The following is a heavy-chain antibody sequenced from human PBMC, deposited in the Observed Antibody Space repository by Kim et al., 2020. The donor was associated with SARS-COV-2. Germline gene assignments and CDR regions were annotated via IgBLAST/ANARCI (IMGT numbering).Heavy chain of an antibody. CDR2: INPSGGST. J-gene: IGHJ4*02. Sequence: ASVKVSCKASGYTFTSYYMHWVRQAPGQGLEWMGIINPSGGSTSYAQKFQGRVTMTRDTSTSTVYMELSSLRSEDTAVYYCARCDYSSSKRRRGTIDYWGQGTLVTVSS. CDR1: GYTFTSYY. D-gene: IGHD6-13*01. V-gene: IGHV1-46*01. CDR3: ARCDYSSSKRRRGTIDY.